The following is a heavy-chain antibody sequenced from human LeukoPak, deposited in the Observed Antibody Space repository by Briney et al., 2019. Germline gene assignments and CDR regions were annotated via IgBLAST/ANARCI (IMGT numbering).Heavy chain of an antibody. Sequence: PGGSLRLSCEASGFTFSTYAMSWVRQPPGKGLQWVSGISGSDSGTYYTDSVKGRFTISRDNSKNPVYLEIDNLRAEDTAVYYCAKCMSGTGVCLNFDSWGQGILVTVSS. D-gene: IGHD2-8*02. CDR3: AKCMSGTGVCLNFDS. CDR2: ISGSDSGT. J-gene: IGHJ4*02. V-gene: IGHV3-23*01. CDR1: GFTFSTYA.